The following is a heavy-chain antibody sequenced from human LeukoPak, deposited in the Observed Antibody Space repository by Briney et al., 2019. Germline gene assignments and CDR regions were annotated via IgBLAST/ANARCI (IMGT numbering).Heavy chain of an antibody. V-gene: IGHV3-11*01. CDR2: ISSSGSTI. J-gene: IGHJ4*02. D-gene: IGHD1-20*01. CDR1: GFTFSDFY. Sequence: GGSLRLSCAASGFTFSDFYMSWIRQAPGRGLEWVSYISSSGSTIYYADSVKGRFTISRDNAKNSLYLQMNSLRAEDTAVYYCARRRYNWNAIDYWGQGTLVTVSS. CDR3: ARRRYNWNAIDY.